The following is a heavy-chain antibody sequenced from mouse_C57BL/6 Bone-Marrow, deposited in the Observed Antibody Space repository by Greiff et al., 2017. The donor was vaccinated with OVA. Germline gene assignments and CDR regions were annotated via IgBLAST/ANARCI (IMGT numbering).Heavy chain of an antibody. CDR2: ISSGGSYT. Sequence: EVNVVESGGDLVKPGGSLKLSCAASGFTFSSYGMSWVRQTPDKRLEWVATISSGGSYTYYPDSVKGRFTISRDNAKNTLYLQMSSLKSEDTAMYYCARQSGTWYFDVWGTGTTVTVSS. CDR3: ARQSGTWYFDV. V-gene: IGHV5-6*01. CDR1: GFTFSSYG. J-gene: IGHJ1*03. D-gene: IGHD1-1*02.